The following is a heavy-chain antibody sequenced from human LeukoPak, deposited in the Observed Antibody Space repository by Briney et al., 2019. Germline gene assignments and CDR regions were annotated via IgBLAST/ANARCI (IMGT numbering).Heavy chain of an antibody. CDR2: IFYNGNT. CDR3: ARAPRDRGYCGATSCFEYMDV. J-gene: IGHJ6*03. CDR1: GASFSSYY. Sequence: SETLSLTCTVSGASFSSYYWSWLRQPPGKGLEWIAYIFYNGNTKYNPSLKSRVTISVDTSKTQFSLKVTFVTAADTAVYYCARAPRDRGYCGATSCFEYMDVWGRGTTVTISS. V-gene: IGHV4-59*01. D-gene: IGHD2-2*01.